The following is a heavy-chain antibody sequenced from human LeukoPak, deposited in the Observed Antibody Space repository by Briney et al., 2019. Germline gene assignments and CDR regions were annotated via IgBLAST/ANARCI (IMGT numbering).Heavy chain of an antibody. CDR2: IYHSGNT. V-gene: IGHV4-4*02. J-gene: IGHJ4*02. CDR3: ARDVERGAVFDY. D-gene: IGHD3-16*01. CDR1: GDSISSHKW. Sequence: SETLSLTCAVSGDSISSHKWWSLVRQPPGKGLEWIGEIYHSGNTNYNPSLKSRVTISVDKSKNQFSLKLSSVTAADTAVYYCARDVERGAVFDYWGQGALVTVSS.